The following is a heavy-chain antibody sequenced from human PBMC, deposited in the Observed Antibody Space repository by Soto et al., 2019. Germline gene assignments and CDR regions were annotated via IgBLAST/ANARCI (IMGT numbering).Heavy chain of an antibody. D-gene: IGHD1-7*01. CDR2: IYHSGST. J-gene: IGHJ6*02. Sequence: QLQLQESGSGLVKPSQTLSLTCAVSGGSISSGGYSWSWIRQPPGKGLEWIGYIYHSGSTYYNPSRKSRGTMSVDRSKNQVSLKLSSVTAADTAVYYCARDGGWNYAVAYYGMDVWGQGTTVTVSS. CDR3: ARDGGWNYAVAYYGMDV. CDR1: GGSISSGGYS. V-gene: IGHV4-30-2*01.